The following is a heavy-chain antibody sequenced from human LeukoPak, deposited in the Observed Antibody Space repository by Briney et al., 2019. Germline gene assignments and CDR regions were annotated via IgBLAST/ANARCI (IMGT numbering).Heavy chain of an antibody. J-gene: IGHJ4*02. CDR3: AKTPRYDVLGGNYFDY. Sequence: PPGGSLRLSCAASGFTFSNYVMSWVRQPPGKGLEWVSSISGSGGSTYSADSVRGRFTISRDNSKNTLYLQMNSLRAEDTAVYYCAKTPRYDVLGGNYFDYWGQGTLVTVSS. CDR1: GFTFSNYV. D-gene: IGHD3-9*01. V-gene: IGHV3-23*01. CDR2: ISGSGGST.